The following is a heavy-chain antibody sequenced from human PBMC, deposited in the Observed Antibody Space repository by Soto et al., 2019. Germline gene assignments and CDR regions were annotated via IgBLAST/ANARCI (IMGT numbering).Heavy chain of an antibody. CDR2: IYPGDSDT. Sequence: EVQLVQSGAEVKKPGESLKISCKGSGYSFTSYWIGWVRQMPGKGLEWMGIIYPGDSDTRYSPSFQGQVTISADKSISTAYLQWSSLNASDTAMYYCARRSNPVDLPDSSGYYAAPSYWFDPWGQGTLVTVCS. CDR3: ARRSNPVDLPDSSGYYAAPSYWFDP. J-gene: IGHJ5*02. D-gene: IGHD3-22*01. CDR1: GYSFTSYW. V-gene: IGHV5-51*01.